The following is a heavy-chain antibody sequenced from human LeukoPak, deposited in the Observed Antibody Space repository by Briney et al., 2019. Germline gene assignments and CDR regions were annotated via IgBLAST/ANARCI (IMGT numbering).Heavy chain of an antibody. D-gene: IGHD3-10*01. CDR1: GYSISGGYY. V-gene: IGHV4-38-2*01. CDR3: ARRRITMVRGEGWFDP. CDR2: IYHSGST. J-gene: IGHJ5*02. Sequence: SETLSLTCAVSGYSISGGYYWGWIRQPPGKGLEWIGSIYHSGSTYYNPSLKSRVTISVDTSKNQFSLKLSSVTAADTAVYYCARRRITMVRGEGWFDPWGQGTLVTVSS.